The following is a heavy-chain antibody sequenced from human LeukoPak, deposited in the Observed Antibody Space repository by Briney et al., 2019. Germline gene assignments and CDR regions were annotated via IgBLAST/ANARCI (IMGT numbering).Heavy chain of an antibody. CDR3: ARDLPGVVVTATRFDP. V-gene: IGHV4-39*07. J-gene: IGHJ5*02. Sequence: PSETLSLTCTVSGGSISSTSYYWGWIRQPPGKGLEWIGSISYSGSTYYNPSLNSRVTISVDTSKNQFSLKLSSVTAADTAVYYCARDLPGVVVTATRFDPWGQGTLVTVSS. D-gene: IGHD2-21*02. CDR2: ISYSGST. CDR1: GGSISSTSYY.